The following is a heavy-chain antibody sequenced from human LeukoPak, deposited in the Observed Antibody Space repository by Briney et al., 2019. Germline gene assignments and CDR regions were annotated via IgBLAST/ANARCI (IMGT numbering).Heavy chain of an antibody. Sequence: SETLSLTCTVSDYSISRGYYWGWIRQPPGNGLEWIGSMYHSGSTYYNPSLKSRVTISVDASKNQFSLKLSSVTAADTAVYYCARGFATGNYYYYHYMDVWGKGTTVTVSS. CDR1: DYSISRGYY. J-gene: IGHJ6*03. D-gene: IGHD3-10*01. CDR3: ARGFATGNYYYYHYMDV. CDR2: MYHSGST. V-gene: IGHV4-38-2*02.